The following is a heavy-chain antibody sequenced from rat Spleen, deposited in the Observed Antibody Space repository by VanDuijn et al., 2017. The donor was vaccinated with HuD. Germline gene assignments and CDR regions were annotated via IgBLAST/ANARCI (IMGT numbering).Heavy chain of an antibody. CDR1: GFTFSNYY. Sequence: EVHLVESGGGLVQPGRSMKLSCAASGFTFSNYYMAWVRQSPTKGLEWVASISNGGGKTYYRDSVQGRFTISRDNAKSSLYLQMDSLRSEDTATYYCTRDRILRSTGFDYWGQGVMVTVSS. V-gene: IGHV5-25*01. J-gene: IGHJ2*01. CDR3: TRDRILRSTGFDY. CDR2: ISNGGGKT. D-gene: IGHD1-6*01.